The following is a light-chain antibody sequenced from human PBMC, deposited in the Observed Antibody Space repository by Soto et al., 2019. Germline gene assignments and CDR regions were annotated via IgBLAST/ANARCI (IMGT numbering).Light chain of an antibody. CDR2: LNSDGSH. CDR3: QTWGTGTHVV. J-gene: IGLJ2*01. V-gene: IGLV4-69*01. CDR1: SGHSSYA. Sequence: QPVLTQSPSASASLGAAVKLTCTLSSGHSSYAIAWHQQQPEKGPRYLMKLNSDGSHSKGDGIPDRFSGSSSGAERYLTMSSLQSEDEADYYCQTWGTGTHVVFGGGTKLTVL.